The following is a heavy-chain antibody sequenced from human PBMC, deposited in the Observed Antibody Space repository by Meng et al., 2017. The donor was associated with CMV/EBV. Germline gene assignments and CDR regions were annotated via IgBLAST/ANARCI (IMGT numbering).Heavy chain of an antibody. CDR2: ISSSSSII. CDR1: GFTFSSYS. CDR3: ARESPIGVDI. Sequence: GGSLRLSCAASGFTFSSYSMNWVRQAPGKGLEWVSYISSSSSIIYYADSVKGRFTISRDNAKNSLYLQMNSLRAEDTAVYYCARESPIGVDIWGQGTMVTVSS. J-gene: IGHJ3*02. V-gene: IGHV3-48*04. D-gene: IGHD2/OR15-2a*01.